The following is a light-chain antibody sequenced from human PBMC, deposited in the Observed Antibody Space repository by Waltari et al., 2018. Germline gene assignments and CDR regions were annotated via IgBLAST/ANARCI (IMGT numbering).Light chain of an antibody. CDR2: DAS. CDR3: QQRYNWLT. J-gene: IGKJ4*01. Sequence: EIVLTQSPATPSLSPGERATISCRASQSVSNYLAWYQQKPGQAPRLLIYDASNRVTGIPARFSGSGSGTDFTLTISSLEPEDFAVYYCQQRYNWLTFGGGSKVEVK. CDR1: QSVSNY. V-gene: IGKV3-11*01.